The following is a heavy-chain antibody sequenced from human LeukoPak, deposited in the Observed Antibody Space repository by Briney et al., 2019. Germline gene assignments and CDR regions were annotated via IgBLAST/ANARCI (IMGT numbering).Heavy chain of an antibody. CDR1: GFTVSSNY. Sequence: PGGSLRLSCAASGFTVSSNYMSWVRQAPGKGLEWVSVIYSGGSTYYADSVKGRFTISRDNSKNTLYLQMNSLRAEDTAVYYCARDLYGDYVHASDYWGQGTLVTVSS. CDR2: IYSGGST. J-gene: IGHJ4*02. D-gene: IGHD4-17*01. CDR3: ARDLYGDYVHASDY. V-gene: IGHV3-66*01.